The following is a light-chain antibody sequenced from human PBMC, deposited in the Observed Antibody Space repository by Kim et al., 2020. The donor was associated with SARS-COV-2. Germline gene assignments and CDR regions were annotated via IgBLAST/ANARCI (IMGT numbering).Light chain of an antibody. CDR3: QHYNNWPPMYT. Sequence: SPGERATLSCRASQSVSRNLAWYQHKPGQAPRLLIYGASNRAIGVPDRFSGSGSGTEFTLTISSLQSEDFALYYCQHYNNWPPMYTFGQGTKLEI. J-gene: IGKJ2*01. CDR2: GAS. CDR1: QSVSRN. V-gene: IGKV3-15*01.